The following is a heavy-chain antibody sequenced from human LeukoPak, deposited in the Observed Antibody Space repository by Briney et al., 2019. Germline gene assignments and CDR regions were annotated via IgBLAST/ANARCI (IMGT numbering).Heavy chain of an antibody. J-gene: IGHJ4*02. CDR1: GFTFSGSA. Sequence: GGSLRLSCAASGFTFSGSAMHWVRQASGKGLEWVGRIRSKANSYATAYAASVKGRFTFSRDDSKNTAYLQMNSLKTEDTAVYYCTRPPSRPYCSSTSCYSDDYWGQGTLVTVSS. V-gene: IGHV3-73*01. D-gene: IGHD2-2*01. CDR2: IRSKANSYAT. CDR3: TRPPSRPYCSSTSCYSDDY.